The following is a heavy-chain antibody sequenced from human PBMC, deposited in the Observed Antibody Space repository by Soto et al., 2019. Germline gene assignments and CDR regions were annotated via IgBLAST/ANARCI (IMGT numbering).Heavy chain of an antibody. Sequence: PGGSLRLSCAASGFTFSSYSMNWVRQAPEKGLEWVSYISSSSSTIYYADSVKGRFTISRDNAKNSLYLQMNSLRAEDTAVYYCARICCSSPSCYRHFDYWGQGSLVTVFS. CDR3: ARICCSSPSCYRHFDY. J-gene: IGHJ4*02. D-gene: IGHD2-2*01. CDR2: ISSSSSTI. CDR1: GFTFSSYS. V-gene: IGHV3-48*01.